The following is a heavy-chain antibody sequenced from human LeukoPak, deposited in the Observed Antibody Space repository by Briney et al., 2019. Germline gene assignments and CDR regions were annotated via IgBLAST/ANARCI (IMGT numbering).Heavy chain of an antibody. V-gene: IGHV3-30*04. D-gene: IGHD3-10*01. Sequence: GRSLRLSCAASGFTFNNYAIHWVRQAPGKGLEWVAVISYDGSKKYYADSVKGRFTISRDNSKNTLYLQMNSLRAKETAVYYCARAGFTFSDYFGSFFDYWGQGTLVTVSS. J-gene: IGHJ4*02. CDR1: GFTFNNYA. CDR3: ARAGFTFSDYFGSFFDY. CDR2: ISYDGSKK.